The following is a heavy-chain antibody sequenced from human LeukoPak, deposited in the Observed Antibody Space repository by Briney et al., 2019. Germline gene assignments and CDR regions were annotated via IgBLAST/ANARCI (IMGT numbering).Heavy chain of an antibody. J-gene: IGHJ4*02. CDR3: AKVKVGATRVLDY. V-gene: IGHV3-23*01. CDR1: GFTFSSYA. D-gene: IGHD1-26*01. Sequence: GGSLRLSCAASGFTFSSYAMSWDRQAPGKGLEWVSAISGSGGSTYYADSVKGRFTISRDNSKNTLYLQMNSLRAEDTAVYYCAKVKVGATRVLDYWGQGTLVTVSS. CDR2: ISGSGGST.